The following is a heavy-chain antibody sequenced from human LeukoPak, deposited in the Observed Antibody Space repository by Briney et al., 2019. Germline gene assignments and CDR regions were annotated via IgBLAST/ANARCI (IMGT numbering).Heavy chain of an antibody. CDR2: IYPGDSDT. Sequence: GASLKISCKGSGYSFTNYWIGWVRLMPGKGLEWMGIIYPGDSDTRYSPSFQGQVTISADKSISTAYLQWSSLKASDTAIFYCARRTDRAFWYLDYWGQGTLVIVSS. CDR1: GYSFTNYW. V-gene: IGHV5-51*01. J-gene: IGHJ4*02. CDR3: ARRTDRAFWYLDY.